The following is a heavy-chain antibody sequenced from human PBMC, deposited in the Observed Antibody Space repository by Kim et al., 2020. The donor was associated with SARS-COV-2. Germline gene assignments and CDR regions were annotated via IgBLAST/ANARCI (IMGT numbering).Heavy chain of an antibody. CDR3: ARDTYGGDAFDI. CDR2: IYTSGST. CDR1: GGSISSGSYY. Sequence: SETLSLTCTVSGGSISSGSYYWSWIRQPAGKGLEWIGRIYTSGSTNYNPSLKSRVTISVDTSKNQFSLKLSSVTAADTAVYYCARDTYGGDAFDIWGQGTMVTVSS. J-gene: IGHJ3*02. D-gene: IGHD4-17*01. V-gene: IGHV4-61*02.